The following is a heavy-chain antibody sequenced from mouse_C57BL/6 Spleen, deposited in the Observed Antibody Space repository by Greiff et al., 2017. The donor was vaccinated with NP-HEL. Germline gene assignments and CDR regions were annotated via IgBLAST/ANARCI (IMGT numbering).Heavy chain of an antibody. V-gene: IGHV1-82*01. D-gene: IGHD2-4*01. Sequence: QVQLKESGPELVKPGASVKISCKASGYAFSSSWMNWVKQRPGKGLEWIGRIYPGDGDTNYNGKFKGKATLTADKSSSTAYMQLSSLTSEDSAVYFCARWDYDYDDYWGQGTTLTVSS. CDR2: IYPGDGDT. CDR1: GYAFSSSW. J-gene: IGHJ2*01. CDR3: ARWDYDYDDY.